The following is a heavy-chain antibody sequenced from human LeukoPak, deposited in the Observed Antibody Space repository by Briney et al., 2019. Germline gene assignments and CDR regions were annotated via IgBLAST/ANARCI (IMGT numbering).Heavy chain of an antibody. CDR3: ARAGPRIDY. CDR2: ISYSGST. Sequence: PSETLSLTCTVSGGSISSYYWSWIRQPPGKGLEWIGYISYSGSTNYNPSLKSRVTISVDTSKNQFSLRLSSVTAAGTAVYYCARAGPRIDYWGQGTLVTVSS. J-gene: IGHJ4*02. V-gene: IGHV4-59*01. CDR1: GGSISSYY.